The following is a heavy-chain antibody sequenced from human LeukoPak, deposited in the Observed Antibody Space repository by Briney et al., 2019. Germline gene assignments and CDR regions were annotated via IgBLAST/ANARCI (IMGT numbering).Heavy chain of an antibody. J-gene: IGHJ4*02. CDR2: IYYSGST. Sequence: SETLSLTCTVSGGSISSYYWSWIRQPPGKGLEWIGYIYYSGSTNYNPSLKSRVTISVDTSKNQFSLKLSSVTAADTAVYYCARDLGVYYDYVWGSYRDYYFDYWGQGTLVTVSS. CDR1: GGSISSYY. V-gene: IGHV4-59*12. CDR3: ARDLGVYYDYVWGSYRDYYFDY. D-gene: IGHD3-16*02.